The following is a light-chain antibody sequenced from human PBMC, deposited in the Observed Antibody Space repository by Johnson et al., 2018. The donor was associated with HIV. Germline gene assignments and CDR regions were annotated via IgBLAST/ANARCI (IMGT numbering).Light chain of an antibody. V-gene: IGLV1-51*01. J-gene: IGLJ1*01. CDR1: SSNIGHNY. CDR3: GTWDSSLSAYV. CDR2: DNN. Sequence: QSVLTQPPSVSAAPGQKVTISCSGSSSNIGHNYVSWYQQLPGTAPKLLIYDNNKRPSGIPDRFSGSKSGTSATLGITGLQTGDEADYYCGTWDSSLSAYVSGTGTKFTFL.